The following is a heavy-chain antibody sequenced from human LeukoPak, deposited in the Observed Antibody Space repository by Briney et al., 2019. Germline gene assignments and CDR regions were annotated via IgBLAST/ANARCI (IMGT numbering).Heavy chain of an antibody. CDR2: INHSGST. D-gene: IGHD3-22*01. CDR3: ARKRYYDSRVDY. V-gene: IGHV4-34*01. CDR1: GGSFSGYY. Sequence: SETLSLTCAVYGGSFSGYYWSWIRQPPGKGLEWIGEINHSGSTNYNPSLKSRVTISVDTSKNQFSLKLSSVTAADTAVYYCARKRYYDSRVDYWGQGTLVTVSS. J-gene: IGHJ4*02.